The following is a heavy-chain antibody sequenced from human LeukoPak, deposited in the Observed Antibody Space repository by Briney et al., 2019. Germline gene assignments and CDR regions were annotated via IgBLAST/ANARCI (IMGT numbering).Heavy chain of an antibody. CDR2: IYPGGST. Sequence: PSETLSLTCAVSGAAISSGGYSWSWIRQPPGMGLEWIGYIYPGGSTYYNPSLKSRVTISVDRSKNQFSLKLSSVTAADTAVYYCARGERYSAYADYWGQGTLVAVSS. D-gene: IGHD5-12*01. CDR1: GAAISSGGYS. CDR3: ARGERYSAYADY. V-gene: IGHV4-30-2*01. J-gene: IGHJ4*02.